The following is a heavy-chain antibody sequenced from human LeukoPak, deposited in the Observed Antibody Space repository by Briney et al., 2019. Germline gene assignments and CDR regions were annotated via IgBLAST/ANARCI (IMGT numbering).Heavy chain of an antibody. CDR1: GFSFSDSY. J-gene: IGHJ4*02. CDR3: AKDMEAAVAGTDY. D-gene: IGHD6-19*01. V-gene: IGHV3-11*01. CDR2: ISHSGSTI. Sequence: GGSLRLSCAASGFSFSDSYMTWIRQAPGKGLEWISYISHSGSTIYYANSVKGRFTISRDNAKNSLYLQMNSLRAEDTALYYCAKDMEAAVAGTDYWGQGTLVTVTS.